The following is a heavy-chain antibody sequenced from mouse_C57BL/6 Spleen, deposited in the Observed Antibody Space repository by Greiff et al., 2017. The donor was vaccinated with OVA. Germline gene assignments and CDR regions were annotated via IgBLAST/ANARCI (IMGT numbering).Heavy chain of an antibody. J-gene: IGHJ1*03. Sequence: QVQLQQPGAELVMPGASVKLSCKASGYTFTSYWMHWVKQRPGQGLEWIGEIDPSDSYTNYNQKFKGKSTLTVDKSSSTAYMQLSSLTSEDSAVYYCARYHYSNYDWYFDVWGTGTTVTVSS. CDR2: IDPSDSYT. V-gene: IGHV1-69*01. CDR3: ARYHYSNYDWYFDV. CDR1: GYTFTSYW. D-gene: IGHD2-5*01.